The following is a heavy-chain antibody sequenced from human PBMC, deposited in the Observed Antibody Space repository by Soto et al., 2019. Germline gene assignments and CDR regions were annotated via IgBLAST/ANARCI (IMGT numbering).Heavy chain of an antibody. CDR1: GGSISSSSYY. D-gene: IGHD4-17*01. Sequence: QLQLQESGPGLVKPSETLSLTCTVSGGSISSSSYYWGWIRQPPGKGLEWIGSIYYSGSTYYNPSLKSRVTISVDTSKNQFSLKLSSVTAADTAVYYCARQIDYGDSYTDRYYYMDVWGKGTTVTVSS. V-gene: IGHV4-39*01. CDR2: IYYSGST. CDR3: ARQIDYGDSYTDRYYYMDV. J-gene: IGHJ6*03.